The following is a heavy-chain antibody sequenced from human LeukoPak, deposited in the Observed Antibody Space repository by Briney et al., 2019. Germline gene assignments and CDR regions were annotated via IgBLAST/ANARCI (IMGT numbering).Heavy chain of an antibody. CDR1: GYTFTSNY. CDR3: ARDNSVGDNAWWFDP. Sequence: GASVKVSCKAFGYTFTSNYMHWVQQAPGQGPEWMGVISPSGGSTTYAQKFQGRVTMTGDMSTSTDYMELSSLRSEDTAIYYCARDNSVGDNAWWFDPWGQGTLVTVSS. J-gene: IGHJ5*02. D-gene: IGHD1-26*01. V-gene: IGHV1-46*01. CDR2: ISPSGGST.